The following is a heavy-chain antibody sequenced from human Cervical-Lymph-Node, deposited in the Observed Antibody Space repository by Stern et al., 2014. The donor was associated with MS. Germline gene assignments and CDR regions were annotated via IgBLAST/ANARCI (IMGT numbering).Heavy chain of an antibody. CDR1: GGSVSSGRYY. J-gene: IGHJ5*02. V-gene: IGHV4-61*01. CDR3: ARRVSVSYALGPLDL. Sequence: QVQLQESGPGLVRPSETLSLTCRVSGGSVSSGRYYWTWIRQPPGKGLEWIGSVFYSETTNYNPSLKSRVTISIDTSKNQFSLKVDSVTAADTAVYYCARRVSVSYALGPLDLWGQGTLVTVSS. D-gene: IGHD3-10*01. CDR2: VFYSETT.